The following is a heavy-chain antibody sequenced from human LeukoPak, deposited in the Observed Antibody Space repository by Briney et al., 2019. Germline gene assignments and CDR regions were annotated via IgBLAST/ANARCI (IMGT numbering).Heavy chain of an antibody. J-gene: IGHJ4*02. CDR3: AGPGPYDSSGYYYFSFDY. Sequence: GGPLRLSCAASGFTVSSNYMSWVRQAPGKGLEWVSVIYSGGSTYYADSVKGRFTISRDNSKNTLYLQMNSLRAEDTAVYYCAGPGPYDSSGYYYFSFDYWGQGTLVTVSS. D-gene: IGHD3-22*01. CDR1: GFTVSSNY. CDR2: IYSGGST. V-gene: IGHV3-66*01.